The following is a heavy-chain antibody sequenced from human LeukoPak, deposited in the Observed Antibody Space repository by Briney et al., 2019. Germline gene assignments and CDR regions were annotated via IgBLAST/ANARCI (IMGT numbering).Heavy chain of an antibody. Sequence: GSLRLPCAASGFTFSSYAMSWVRQAPGKGLEWVSAISGSGGSTYYADSVKGRFTISRDNSKNTLYLQMNSLRAEDTAVYYCAKDQGNYDFWSGSFDYWGQGTLVTVSS. CDR2: ISGSGGST. CDR1: GFTFSSYA. J-gene: IGHJ4*02. D-gene: IGHD3-3*01. CDR3: AKDQGNYDFWSGSFDY. V-gene: IGHV3-23*01.